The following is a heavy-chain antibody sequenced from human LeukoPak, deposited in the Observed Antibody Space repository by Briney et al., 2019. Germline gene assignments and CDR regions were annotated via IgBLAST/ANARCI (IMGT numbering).Heavy chain of an antibody. CDR3: AKAGYCSGGSCALDY. Sequence: PGGSLRLSCAASGFSFADYYMSWIRQAPGKGLEWISYIDSRGGAIYYADSVKGRFTISRDNAKNSLYLQMNSLRAEDMALYYCAKAGYCSGGSCALDYWGQGTLVTVSS. V-gene: IGHV3-11*01. D-gene: IGHD2-15*01. J-gene: IGHJ4*02. CDR2: IDSRGGAI. CDR1: GFSFADYY.